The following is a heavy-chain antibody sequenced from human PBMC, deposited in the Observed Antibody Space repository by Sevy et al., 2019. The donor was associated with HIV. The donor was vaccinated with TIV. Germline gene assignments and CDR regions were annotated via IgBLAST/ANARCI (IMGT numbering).Heavy chain of an antibody. Sequence: GGSLRLSCTASGFTFGDYAMSWFRQAPGKGLEWVGLIRSKAYGGTTEYAASVKGRFTISRDDSKSIAYLQMNSLKTEDTAVYYCTRDSLGPVSSSSWSTFDYWGQGTLVTVSS. V-gene: IGHV3-49*03. CDR2: IRSKAYGGTT. J-gene: IGHJ4*02. D-gene: IGHD6-13*01. CDR3: TRDSLGPVSSSSWSTFDY. CDR1: GFTFGDYA.